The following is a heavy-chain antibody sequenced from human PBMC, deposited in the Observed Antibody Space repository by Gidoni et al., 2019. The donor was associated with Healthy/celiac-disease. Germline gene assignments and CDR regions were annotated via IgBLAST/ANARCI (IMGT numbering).Heavy chain of an antibody. V-gene: IGHV4-30-2*01. Sequence: QLQLQESGSGLVKPSQTLSLTCAVSGGSISSGGYSWSWIRQPPGKGLEWIGYIYHSGSTYYNPSLKSRVTISVDRSKNQFSLKLSSVTAADTAVYYCARSSDFGGYGYYFDYWGQGTLVTVSS. CDR3: ARSSDFGGYGYYFDY. D-gene: IGHD5-12*01. CDR1: GGSISSGGYS. CDR2: IYHSGST. J-gene: IGHJ4*02.